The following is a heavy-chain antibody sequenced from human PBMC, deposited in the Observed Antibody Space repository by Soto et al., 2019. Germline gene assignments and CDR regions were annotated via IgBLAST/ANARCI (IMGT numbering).Heavy chain of an antibody. V-gene: IGHV4-31*01. Sequence: SETLSLTCTVSGGSISSGGYYWSWIRHHPGKGLEWIGYIYSSGSTYYNPSLKSQITISVDTSKNQFSLKLSSVTAADTAVYYCARTGGSYYGFDFWGQGTLVTVSS. CDR3: ARTGGSYYGFDF. D-gene: IGHD1-26*01. J-gene: IGHJ4*02. CDR1: GGSISSGGYY. CDR2: IYSSGST.